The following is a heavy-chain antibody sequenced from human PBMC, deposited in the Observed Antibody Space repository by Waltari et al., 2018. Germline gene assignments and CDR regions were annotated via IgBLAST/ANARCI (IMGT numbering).Heavy chain of an antibody. J-gene: IGHJ4*02. Sequence: QVQLVESGGGVVQPGRSLRLSCAASGFSFSSYGMHWVRQAPGKGLEWVAVIWFDGSNKYYADAVKGGFTISRDNSKNTLYLQMNSLRAEDTAVYYCARKTSALYFDYWGQGALVTVSS. D-gene: IGHD2-2*01. CDR3: ARKTSALYFDY. CDR2: IWFDGSNK. V-gene: IGHV3-33*08. CDR1: GFSFSSYG.